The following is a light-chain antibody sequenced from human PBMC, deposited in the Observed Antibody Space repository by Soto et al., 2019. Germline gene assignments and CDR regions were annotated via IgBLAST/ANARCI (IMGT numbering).Light chain of an antibody. CDR1: QSVSSN. J-gene: IGKJ2*04. Sequence: EIVMTQSPATLSVSPGERATLSCRASQSVSSNLAWYQQEPGQAPRLLIYGASTRATGIPARFSGSGSGTEFTLTVSSLQSEDLAVYYCQQYTNWPRRSFGQGTKLEIK. CDR3: QQYTNWPRRS. CDR2: GAS. V-gene: IGKV3-15*01.